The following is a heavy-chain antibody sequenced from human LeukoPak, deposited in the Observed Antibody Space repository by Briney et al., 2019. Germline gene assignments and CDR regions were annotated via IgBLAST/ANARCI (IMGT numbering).Heavy chain of an antibody. CDR1: GFTFSSYS. CDR3: VRDATVGAAYFDF. V-gene: IGHV3-48*04. J-gene: IGHJ4*02. CDR2: IGSSSSTI. Sequence: GGSLRLSCAASGFTFSSYSMNWVRQAPGKGLEWVSYIGSSSSTIYYADSVKGRFTISRDNAKNSLSLQMTTLRPDDTAVYYCVRDATVGAAYFDFWGQGALVAVS. D-gene: IGHD6-13*01.